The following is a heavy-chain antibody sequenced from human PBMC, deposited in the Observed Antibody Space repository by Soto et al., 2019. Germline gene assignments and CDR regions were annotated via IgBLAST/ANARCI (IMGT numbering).Heavy chain of an antibody. J-gene: IGHJ4*02. CDR2: IYYSGST. Sequence: SETLSLTCTVSGGSISSGDYYWIWIRQPPGKGLEWIGYIYYSGSTYYNPSLKSRVTISVDTSKNQFSLKLSSVTAADTAVYYCARDLGYAFDYWGQGTLVTVSS. V-gene: IGHV4-30-4*01. CDR1: GGSISSGDYY. CDR3: ARDLGYAFDY. D-gene: IGHD5-12*01.